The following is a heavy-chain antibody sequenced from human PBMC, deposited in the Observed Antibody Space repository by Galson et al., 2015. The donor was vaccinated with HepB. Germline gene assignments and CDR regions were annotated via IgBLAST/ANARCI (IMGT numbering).Heavy chain of an antibody. CDR3: AKDPYDILTGYQKPAWYFDL. V-gene: IGHV3-9*01. J-gene: IGHJ2*01. D-gene: IGHD3-9*01. Sequence: SLRLSCAASGFTFDDYAMHWVRQAPGKGLEWVSGISWNSGSIGYADSVKGRFTISRDNAKNSLYLQMNSLRAEDTALYYCAKDPYDILTGYQKPAWYFDLWGRGTLVTVSS. CDR1: GFTFDDYA. CDR2: ISWNSGSI.